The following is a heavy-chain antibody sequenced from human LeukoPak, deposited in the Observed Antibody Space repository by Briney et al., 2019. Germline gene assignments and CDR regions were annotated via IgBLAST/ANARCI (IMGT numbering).Heavy chain of an antibody. CDR1: GFTFDDYA. V-gene: IGHV3-9*01. CDR2: ISWNSGSI. D-gene: IGHD6-6*01. CDR3: AKEVAARGEPWDY. Sequence: QSGGSLRLSCAASGFTFDDYAMHWVRQAPGKGLEWVSGISWNSGSIGYADSVKGRFTISRDNAKNSLYLQMNSLRAEDTAVYYCAKEVAARGEPWDYWGQGTLVTVSS. J-gene: IGHJ4*02.